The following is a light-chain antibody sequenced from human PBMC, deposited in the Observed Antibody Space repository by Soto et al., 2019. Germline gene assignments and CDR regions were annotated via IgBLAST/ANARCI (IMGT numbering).Light chain of an antibody. CDR3: QVWDSSSDHRGV. CDR2: YDS. CDR1: NIGSKS. J-gene: IGLJ2*01. Sequence: VLTQPPSVSVAPGKTARITCGGNNIGSKSVHWYQQKPGQAPVLVIYYDSDRPSGIPERFSGSNSGNTATLTISRVEAGDEADYYCQVWDSSSDHRGVFGGGTKLTVL. V-gene: IGLV3-21*04.